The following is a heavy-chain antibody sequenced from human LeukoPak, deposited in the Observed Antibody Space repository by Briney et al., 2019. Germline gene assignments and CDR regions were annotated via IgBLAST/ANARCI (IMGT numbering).Heavy chain of an antibody. CDR2: ISSSSSYI. CDR3: AREGGYQYYYAMDV. J-gene: IGHJ6*02. D-gene: IGHD3-16*01. V-gene: IGHV3-11*06. Sequence: PGGSLRLSCAASEFTFSDYYMSWIRQAPGMGLEWVSSISSSSSYIFYADSVKGRFTISRDNAKNSLYLQMSSLRAEDAAVYYCAREGGYQYYYAMDVWGQGTTVTVSS. CDR1: EFTFSDYY.